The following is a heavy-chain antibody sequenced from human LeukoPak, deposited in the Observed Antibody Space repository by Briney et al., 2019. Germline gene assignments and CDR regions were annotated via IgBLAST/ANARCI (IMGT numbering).Heavy chain of an antibody. Sequence: GSLILSCAASGFTFSSYAMSWVRQAPGKGLEWVSAISGSGGSTYYADSVKGRFTISRDNSKNTLYLQMNSLRAEDTAVYYCAKDQGVYYDSSGYPLDWWGQGTLVTVSS. CDR2: ISGSGGST. CDR1: GFTFSSYA. D-gene: IGHD3-22*01. V-gene: IGHV3-23*01. CDR3: AKDQGVYYDSSGYPLDW. J-gene: IGHJ4*02.